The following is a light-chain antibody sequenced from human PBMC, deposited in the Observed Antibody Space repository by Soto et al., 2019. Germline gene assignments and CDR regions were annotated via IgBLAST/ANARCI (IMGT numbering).Light chain of an antibody. CDR1: QTVLYSPNNKNY. CDR2: WAS. J-gene: IGKJ1*01. CDR3: QQYHTTPWT. V-gene: IGKV4-1*01. Sequence: DIVMTQSPDSLAVSLGERATINCESSQTVLYSPNNKNYLAWYQQKPGQPPKLLIYWASTRESGVPDRFSGSGSGTEFTLTINSLQAEDVAVYYCQQYHTTPWTFGQGTTVEIK.